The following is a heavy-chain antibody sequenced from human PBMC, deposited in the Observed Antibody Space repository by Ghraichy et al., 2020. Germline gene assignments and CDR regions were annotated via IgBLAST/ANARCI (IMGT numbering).Heavy chain of an antibody. CDR3: ATNGVYSGNWHFDS. CDR2: ISYDGSTK. D-gene: IGHD6-13*01. Sequence: GGSLRLSCAASGFTFSRYAMHWVRQAPGKGLEWVAVISYDGSTKFYADSVKGRFTISRDNSKNTLYLQMNSLRAEDTAVYYCATNGVYSGNWHFDSWGQGTLVTVSS. J-gene: IGHJ4*02. CDR1: GFTFSRYA. V-gene: IGHV3-30*03.